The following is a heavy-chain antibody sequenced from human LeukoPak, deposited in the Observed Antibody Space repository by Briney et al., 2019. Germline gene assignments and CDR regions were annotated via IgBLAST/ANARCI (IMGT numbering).Heavy chain of an antibody. CDR3: AREVRGGNDY. J-gene: IGHJ4*02. Sequence: PGRSLRLSCPASGFTFSSYAMHWVRQAPGKGPEWVAVISYDGSNKYYADSVKGRFTISRDNSKNTLYLQMNSLRAEDTAVYYCAREVRGGNDYWGQGTLVTVSS. CDR1: GFTFSSYA. V-gene: IGHV3-30*04. CDR2: ISYDGSNK. D-gene: IGHD3-10*01.